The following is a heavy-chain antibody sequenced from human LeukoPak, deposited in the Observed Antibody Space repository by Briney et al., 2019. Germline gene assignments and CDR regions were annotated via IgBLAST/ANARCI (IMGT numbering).Heavy chain of an antibody. D-gene: IGHD3-10*01. CDR3: AREGIMVVEALHYYYYGMDV. Sequence: GGSLSLSCAAAGFTFSTYNMNWVRQPPGGGREWLSYISGSSAVIYYADSVKGRLTISRHNVKHSLYLQMNSLRDEDTAVYYCAREGIMVVEALHYYYYGMDVWGQGTTVTVSS. V-gene: IGHV3-48*02. J-gene: IGHJ6*02. CDR2: ISGSSAVI. CDR1: GFTFSTYN.